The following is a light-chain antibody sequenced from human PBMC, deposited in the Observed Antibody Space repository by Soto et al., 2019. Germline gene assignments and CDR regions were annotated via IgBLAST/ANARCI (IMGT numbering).Light chain of an antibody. J-gene: IGLJ2*01. CDR2: HES. V-gene: IGLV1-44*01. CDR3: AAWDDTLNGVV. Sequence: QSVLTQPPSASGTPGQRVTISCSGSSSNIGNNPVNWYQQLPGAAPRLLIYHESQRPSGVPGRFSGSKSGTSASLAISGLQSEDEADYYCAAWDDTLNGVVFGGGTKLTVL. CDR1: SSNIGNNP.